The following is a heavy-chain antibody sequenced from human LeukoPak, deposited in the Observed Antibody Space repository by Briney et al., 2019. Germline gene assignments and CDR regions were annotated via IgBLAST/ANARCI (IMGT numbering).Heavy chain of an antibody. CDR2: FDPEDGET. D-gene: IGHD4-17*01. V-gene: IGHV1-24*01. CDR1: GYTLTELS. J-gene: IGHJ4*02. CDR3: ATGDDYGDKILDY. Sequence: ASVKVSCKVSGYTLTELSMHWVRQAPGKGLEWMGGFDPEDGETIYAQKFQGRVTMTEDTSTDTAYIELSSLRSEDTAVYYCATGDDYGDKILDYWGQGTLVTVSS.